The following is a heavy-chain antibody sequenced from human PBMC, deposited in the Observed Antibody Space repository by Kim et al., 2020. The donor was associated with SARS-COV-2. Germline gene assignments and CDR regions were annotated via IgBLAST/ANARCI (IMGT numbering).Heavy chain of an antibody. V-gene: IGHV5-51*01. CDR1: GDSFSSYW. CDR3: ARGARGSYGSGTYSSYYYYGKDV. Sequence: GESLKISCEGSGDSFSSYWIAWVRQMPGKGLEWMGIIYPGDSDTRYSPSFQGQVTISVDKSISTAYLQWSSLKASDSGMYYCARGARGSYGSGTYSSYYYYGKDVWGQGTTVTVSS. J-gene: IGHJ6*02. CDR2: IYPGDSDT. D-gene: IGHD3-10*01.